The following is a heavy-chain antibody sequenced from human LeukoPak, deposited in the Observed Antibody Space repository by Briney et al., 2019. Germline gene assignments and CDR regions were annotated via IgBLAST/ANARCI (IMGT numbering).Heavy chain of an antibody. D-gene: IGHD1-14*01. Sequence: ASVKVSCKASGYTFTSYYMHWVRQAPGQGLEWMGIINPSGGSTSYAQKFQGRVTMTEDTSTDTAYMELSSLRSEDTAVYYCATDLNRWAQDNFDYWGQGTLVTVSS. CDR3: ATDLNRWAQDNFDY. V-gene: IGHV1-46*01. CDR1: GYTFTSYY. J-gene: IGHJ4*02. CDR2: INPSGGST.